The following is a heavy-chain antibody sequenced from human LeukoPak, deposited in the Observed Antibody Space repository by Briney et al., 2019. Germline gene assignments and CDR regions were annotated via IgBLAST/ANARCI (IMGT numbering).Heavy chain of an antibody. J-gene: IGHJ4*02. V-gene: IGHV3-30*18. CDR2: ISYDGSNK. Sequence: GGSLRLSCAASGFTFSSYGMHWVRQAPGKGLEWVAVISYDGSNKYYADSVKGRFTISRDNSKNTLYLQMNSLRAEDTAVYYCAKAQDYGDYGDYWGQGTLVTVSS. CDR3: AKAQDYGDYGDY. D-gene: IGHD4-17*01. CDR1: GFTFSSYG.